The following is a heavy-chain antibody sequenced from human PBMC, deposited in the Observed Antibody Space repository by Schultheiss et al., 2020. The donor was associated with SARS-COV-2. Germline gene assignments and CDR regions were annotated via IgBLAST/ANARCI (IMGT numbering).Heavy chain of an antibody. CDR2: IRSKAYGGTT. J-gene: IGHJ3*02. Sequence: GGSLRLSCAASGFTFSGSAMHWVRQASGKGLEWVGRIRSKAYGGTTEYAASVKGRFTISRDDSKSIAYLQMNSLKTEDTAVYYCTRDYYDSSGFDAFDIWGQGTMVTVSS. CDR3: TRDYYDSSGFDAFDI. CDR1: GFTFSGSA. V-gene: IGHV3-49*04. D-gene: IGHD3-22*01.